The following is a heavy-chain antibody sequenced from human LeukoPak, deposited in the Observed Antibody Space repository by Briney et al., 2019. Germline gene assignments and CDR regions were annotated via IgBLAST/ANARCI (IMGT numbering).Heavy chain of an antibody. CDR2: ISSSSSTI. Sequence: GGSLRLSCAASGFTFSSYAMNWVRQAPGKGLEWVSYISSSSSTIYYADSVKGRFTISRDNAKNSLYLQMNSLRAEDTAVYYCARDGLYYGSGSIYYYYMDVWGKGTTVAVSS. J-gene: IGHJ6*03. D-gene: IGHD3-10*01. CDR1: GFTFSSYA. CDR3: ARDGLYYGSGSIYYYYMDV. V-gene: IGHV3-48*01.